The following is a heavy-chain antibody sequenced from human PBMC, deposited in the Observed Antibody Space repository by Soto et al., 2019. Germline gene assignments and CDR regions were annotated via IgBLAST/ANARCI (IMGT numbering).Heavy chain of an antibody. D-gene: IGHD3-3*01. CDR2: INHSGST. Sequence: SETLSLTCAVYGGSFSGYYWRWIRQPPGKGLEWIGEINHSGSTNYNPSLKSRVTISVDTSKNQFSLKLSSVTAADTAVYYCASGARITIFGVVRRQFDYWGQGTLVTVS. V-gene: IGHV4-34*01. CDR1: GGSFSGYY. J-gene: IGHJ4*02. CDR3: ASGARITIFGVVRRQFDY.